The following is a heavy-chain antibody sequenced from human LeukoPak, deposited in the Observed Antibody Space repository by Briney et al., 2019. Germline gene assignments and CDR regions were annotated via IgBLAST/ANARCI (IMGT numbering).Heavy chain of an antibody. CDR1: GGSISSYY. J-gene: IGHJ4*02. Sequence: SETLSLTCTVSGGSISSYYWSWIRQPLGKGLEWIGYIYYSGSTNYNPSLKSRVTISVDTSKNQFSLKLSSVTAADTAVYYCARLSMVRGFRDYWGQGTLVTVSS. CDR2: IYYSGST. CDR3: ARLSMVRGFRDY. D-gene: IGHD3-10*01. V-gene: IGHV4-59*08.